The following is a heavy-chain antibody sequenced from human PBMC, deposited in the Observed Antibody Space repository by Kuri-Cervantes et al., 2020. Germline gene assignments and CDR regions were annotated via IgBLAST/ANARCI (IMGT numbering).Heavy chain of an antibody. CDR1: GFTFSDYY. J-gene: IGHJ6*02. CDR2: IYHSGST. D-gene: IGHD3-10*01. CDR3: ARTTLRFGGSYYTYGMDV. Sequence: GSLRLSCAASGFTFSDYYMSWIRQAPGKGLEWIGDIYHSGSTNYNPSLKSRVTISVDKSKNQFSLKLSSVTAADTAVYYCARTTLRFGGSYYTYGMDVWGQGTTVTVSS. V-gene: IGHV4-34*01.